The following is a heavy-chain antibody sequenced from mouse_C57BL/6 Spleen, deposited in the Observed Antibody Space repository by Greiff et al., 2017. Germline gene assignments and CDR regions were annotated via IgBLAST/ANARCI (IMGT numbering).Heavy chain of an antibody. Sequence: EVKLQESGPGLVKPSQSLSLTCSVTGYSFTSGYYWNWIRQFPVNKLEWMGFISYDGSNNYKQSLKNRISISRDTSKNQFFLKLNSVTTEDTATYYCARQLSLRGDYFDYWGQGTTLTVSS. V-gene: IGHV3-6*01. CDR2: ISYDGSN. CDR1: GYSFTSGYY. D-gene: IGHD3-2*02. J-gene: IGHJ2*01. CDR3: ARQLSLRGDYFDY.